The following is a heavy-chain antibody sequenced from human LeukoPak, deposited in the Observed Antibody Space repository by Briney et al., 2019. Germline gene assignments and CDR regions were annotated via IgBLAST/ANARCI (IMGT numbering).Heavy chain of an antibody. CDR2: FDPEDGET. CDR1: GYTLTELS. CDR3: ATAYGSGSYSWFDP. J-gene: IGHJ5*02. D-gene: IGHD3-10*01. V-gene: IGHV1-24*01. Sequence: GASVKVSCKVSGYTLTELSMYWVRQAPGKGLEWMGGFDPEDGETIYAQKFQGRVTMTEDTSTDTAYMELSSLRSEDTAVYYCATAYGSGSYSWFDPWGQGTLVTVSS.